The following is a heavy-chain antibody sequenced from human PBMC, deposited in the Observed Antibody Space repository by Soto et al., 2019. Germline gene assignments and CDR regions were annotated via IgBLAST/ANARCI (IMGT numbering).Heavy chain of an antibody. CDR1: GGSFSGYY. CDR2: INHGESA. Sequence: SETLSLTXAVYGGSFSGYYWSWIRRPPEKGLEWIGEINHGESASYNPSLKDRVTISLDTSNNHFSLKLTSVTAADSAVYYCARGYAAPRAANWGQGTLVTVSS. CDR3: ARGYAAPRAAN. V-gene: IGHV4-34*01. J-gene: IGHJ4*02. D-gene: IGHD2-15*01.